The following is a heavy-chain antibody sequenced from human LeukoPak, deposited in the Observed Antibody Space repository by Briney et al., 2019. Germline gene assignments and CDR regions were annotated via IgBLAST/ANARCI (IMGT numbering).Heavy chain of an antibody. CDR1: GNSISNYA. Sequence: ASVKVSCKASGNSISNYAVSWVRQAPGQGFEWIGGIIPIFGTADYAQKFQGRVTITADQSTSTTYMALSSLKSEDTATYYCTTRACHAGGCSSSFYYYYGLHFWGQGTTVSVSS. CDR2: IIPIFGTA. J-gene: IGHJ6*02. D-gene: IGHD3-16*01. V-gene: IGHV1-69*13. CDR3: TTRACHAGGCSSSFYYYYGLHF.